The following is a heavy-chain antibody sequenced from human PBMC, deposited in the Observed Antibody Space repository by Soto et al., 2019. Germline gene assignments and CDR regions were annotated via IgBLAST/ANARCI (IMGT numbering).Heavy chain of an antibody. CDR2: ITTSSAYI. Sequence: GGSLRLSCAASGFTFNTYDMNWFRQAPGKGLEWVSSITTSSAYIYYADSLQGRITISRDNAKNSLFLQMNSLRAEDPAVYYSVGSGTARFLSHSCFATWGQRTLVTVSS. V-gene: IGHV3-21*01. J-gene: IGHJ5*01. CDR1: GFTFNTYD. D-gene: IGHD3-16*01. CDR3: VGSGTARFLSHSCFAT.